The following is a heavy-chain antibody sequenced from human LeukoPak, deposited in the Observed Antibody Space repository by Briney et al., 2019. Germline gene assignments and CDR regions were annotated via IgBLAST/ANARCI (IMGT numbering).Heavy chain of an antibody. CDR2: ISAYNGNT. D-gene: IGHD3-22*01. Sequence: ASVKVSCKASGYIFTSYGISWVRQAPGQGLEWMGWISAYNGNTNYAQKLQGRVTMTTDASTSTAYMELRSLRSDDTAVYYCARKSGSSGYYYSNWFDPWGQGTLVTVYS. J-gene: IGHJ5*02. CDR3: ARKSGSSGYYYSNWFDP. CDR1: GYIFTSYG. V-gene: IGHV1-18*01.